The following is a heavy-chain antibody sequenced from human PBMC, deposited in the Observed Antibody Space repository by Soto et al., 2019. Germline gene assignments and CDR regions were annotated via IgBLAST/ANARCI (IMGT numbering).Heavy chain of an antibody. CDR2: ISGSGGST. D-gene: IGHD6-13*01. CDR1: GFTFSSYA. Sequence: GGSLRLSCAASGFTFSSYAMSWVRQAPGKGLEWVSAISGSGGSTYYADSVKGRFTISRDNSKNTLYLQMNSLRAEDTAVYYCAKTRVEQKQVQPYYFDYWGQGTLVTVSS. CDR3: AKTRVEQKQVQPYYFDY. J-gene: IGHJ4*02. V-gene: IGHV3-23*01.